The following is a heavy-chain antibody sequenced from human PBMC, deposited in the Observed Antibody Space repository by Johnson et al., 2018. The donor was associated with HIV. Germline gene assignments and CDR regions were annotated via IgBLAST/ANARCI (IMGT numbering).Heavy chain of an antibody. CDR2: ISFDGSNK. J-gene: IGHJ3*02. Sequence: VQLVESGGGVVRPGRSLRLSCAASGFTFSNYPMHWVRQTPGKGLEWVAVISFDGSNKYYADSVKGRFTISRDNSKNTLYLQMNSLRAEDTAVYYCGGSYYYDSSGYYARNAFDIWGQGTMVTVSS. V-gene: IGHV3-30*04. D-gene: IGHD3-22*01. CDR1: GFTFSNYP. CDR3: GGSYYYDSSGYYARNAFDI.